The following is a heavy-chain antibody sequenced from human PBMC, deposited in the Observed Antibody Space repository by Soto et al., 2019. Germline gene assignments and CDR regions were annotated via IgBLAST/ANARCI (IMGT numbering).Heavy chain of an antibody. Sequence: GASVKVSCKASEYTFIGFHLHWVRQAPGQGLEWMGWINPKSGDTKYAQKFQGRVTLTRDTSISTGYMELSRLESNDTAVYYCAKGLWTVGHCTGSSCYDGMDVWGQGTTVTVSS. D-gene: IGHD2-8*02. CDR1: EYTFIGFH. CDR2: INPKSGDT. J-gene: IGHJ6*02. CDR3: AKGLWTVGHCTGSSCYDGMDV. V-gene: IGHV1-2*02.